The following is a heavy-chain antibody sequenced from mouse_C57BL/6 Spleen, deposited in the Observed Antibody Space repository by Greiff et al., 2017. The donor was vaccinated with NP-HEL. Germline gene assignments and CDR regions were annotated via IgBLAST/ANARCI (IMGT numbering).Heavy chain of an antibody. D-gene: IGHD2-3*01. J-gene: IGHJ4*01. CDR3: ARREDGYYDGAMDY. Sequence: VQLQQSGAELVRPGASVKLSCKASGYTFTDYYINWVKQRPGQGLEWIARIYPGSGNTYYNEKFKGKATLTAEKSSSTAYMQLSSLTSEDSAVYFCARREDGYYDGAMDYWGQGTSVTVSS. V-gene: IGHV1-76*01. CDR2: IYPGSGNT. CDR1: GYTFTDYY.